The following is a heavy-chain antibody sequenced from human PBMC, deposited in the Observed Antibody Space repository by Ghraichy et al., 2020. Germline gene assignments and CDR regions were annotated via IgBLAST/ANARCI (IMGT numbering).Heavy chain of an antibody. D-gene: IGHD4-17*01. Sequence: GGSLRLSCAASGFTFSSAGMSWVRQAPGKGLEWVADIKEDAIEKYYADSVKGRFTISRDNAKNSLYLQMHSLRAEDTAVYYCAIVRDYGDSHYGMDVWGQGTPVTVSS. CDR2: IKEDAIEK. CDR3: AIVRDYGDSHYGMDV. CDR1: GFTFSSAG. J-gene: IGHJ6*02. V-gene: IGHV3-7*01.